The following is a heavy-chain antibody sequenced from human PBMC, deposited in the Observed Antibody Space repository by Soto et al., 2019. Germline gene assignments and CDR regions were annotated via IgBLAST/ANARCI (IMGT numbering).Heavy chain of an antibody. V-gene: IGHV1-58*01. CDR2: IVVGSGNT. D-gene: IGHD3-22*01. CDR1: GFTFTSSA. J-gene: IGHJ4*02. Sequence: SVKVSCKASGFTFTSSAVQWVRQARGQRLEWIGWIVVGSGNTNYAQKFQERVTITRDMSTSTAYMELSSLRSEDTAVYYCVAGDYYYDSSGYGYWGQGTLVTVSS. CDR3: VAGDYYYDSSGYGY.